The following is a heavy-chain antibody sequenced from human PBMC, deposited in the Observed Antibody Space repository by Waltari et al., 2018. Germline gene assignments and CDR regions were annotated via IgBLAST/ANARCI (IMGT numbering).Heavy chain of an antibody. V-gene: IGHV1-69*13. Sequence: QVQLVQSGAEVKKPGSSVKVSCKASGGTFSSYAISWVRQATGQGLEWMGRIIPIFGTANYAQKFQGRVTITADKSTSTAYMELSSLRSEDTAVYYCAREIGVLWVVVPAATLDYWGQGTLVTVSS. J-gene: IGHJ4*02. CDR3: AREIGVLWVVVPAATLDY. D-gene: IGHD2-2*01. CDR2: IIPIFGTA. CDR1: GGTFSSYA.